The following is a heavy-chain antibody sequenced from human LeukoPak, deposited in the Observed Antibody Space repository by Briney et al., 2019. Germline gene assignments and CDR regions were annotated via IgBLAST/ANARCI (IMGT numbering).Heavy chain of an antibody. J-gene: IGHJ4*02. Sequence: GGSLRLSCAASGFTFSSYVMSWVRQAPGKELEWVSAISGSGGSTYYADSVKGRFTISRDNSKNTLYLQMNSLRAEDTAVYYCASGIAAVYYWGQGTLVTVSS. V-gene: IGHV3-23*01. D-gene: IGHD6-13*01. CDR1: GFTFSSYV. CDR2: ISGSGGST. CDR3: ASGIAAVYY.